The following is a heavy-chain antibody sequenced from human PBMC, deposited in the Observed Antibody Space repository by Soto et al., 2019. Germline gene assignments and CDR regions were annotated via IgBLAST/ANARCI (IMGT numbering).Heavy chain of an antibody. V-gene: IGHV2-5*02. CDR3: AHAGDYDLLTFDH. CDR2: IYWDDDK. Sequence: QITLKESGPTLVRPAQTLTLTCGFSGFSLSSYGMGVAWIRQPPGKALEWLALIYWDDDKRYSPSLKDRLAISNDTSSNQVVLTITNMDPGDTATYFCAHAGDYDLLTFDHWGPVTLVTVSS. CDR1: GFSLSSYGMG. J-gene: IGHJ4*02. D-gene: IGHD4-17*01.